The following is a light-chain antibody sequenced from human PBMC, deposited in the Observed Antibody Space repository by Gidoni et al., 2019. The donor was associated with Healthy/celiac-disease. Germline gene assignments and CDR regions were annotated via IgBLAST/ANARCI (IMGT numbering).Light chain of an antibody. J-gene: IGKJ4*01. V-gene: IGKV2-28*01. CDR3: MQALQTLLT. Sequence: IVMTQFPLSLPVTPGEPASISCRSSQSLLHSNGYNYLDWYLQKPGQSPQLLIYLGSNRASGVPDRFSGSGSGTDFTLKISRVEAEDDGVYYCMQALQTLLTFGGGTKVEIK. CDR1: QSLLHSNGYNY. CDR2: LGS.